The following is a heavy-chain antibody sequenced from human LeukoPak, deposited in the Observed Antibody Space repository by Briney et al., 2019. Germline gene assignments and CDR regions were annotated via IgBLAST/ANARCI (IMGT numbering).Heavy chain of an antibody. CDR1: GYTFTIYG. CDR3: ARDPVYYDSSGYYYAEEPCFDP. V-gene: IGHV1-18*01. CDR2: ISAYNGNT. D-gene: IGHD3-22*01. J-gene: IGHJ5*02. Sequence: ASVKVSCKASGYTFTIYGISWVREAPGQGLEWMGWISAYNGNTNYAQKLQGRVTMTTDTSTSTAYMELRRLRSDDTAVYYCARDPVYYDSSGYYYAEEPCFDPWGQGTLVTVSS.